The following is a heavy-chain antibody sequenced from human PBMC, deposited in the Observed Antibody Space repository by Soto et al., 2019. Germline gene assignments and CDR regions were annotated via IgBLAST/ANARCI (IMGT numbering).Heavy chain of an antibody. V-gene: IGHV5-51*01. CDR2: IYPGDSDT. CDR3: ARHVKFPLTTRDYGDYGPEGAYYYYYYMDV. J-gene: IGHJ6*03. Sequence: GESLKISCKGSGYSFTSYWIGWVRQMPGKGLEWMGIIYPGDSDTRYSPSFQGQVTISADKSISTAYLQWSSLKASDTAMYYCARHVKFPLTTRDYGDYGPEGAYYYYYYMDVWGKGTTVTVSS. D-gene: IGHD4-17*01. CDR1: GYSFTSYW.